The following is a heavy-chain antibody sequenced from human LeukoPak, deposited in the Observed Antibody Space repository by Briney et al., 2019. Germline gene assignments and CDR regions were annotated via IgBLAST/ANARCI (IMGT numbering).Heavy chain of an antibody. V-gene: IGHV3-9*01. J-gene: IGHJ4*02. CDR2: ISWNSGSV. CDR3: AKDHRRDGYNYGTLDY. D-gene: IGHD5-24*01. Sequence: GGSLRLSCAASGFTFDDYAMHWVRQAPGKGLEWVSGISWNSGSVGYADSVKGRFTISRDNAKNSLYLRMNSLRAEDTALYYCAKDHRRDGYNYGTLDYWGQGTLVTVSS. CDR1: GFTFDDYA.